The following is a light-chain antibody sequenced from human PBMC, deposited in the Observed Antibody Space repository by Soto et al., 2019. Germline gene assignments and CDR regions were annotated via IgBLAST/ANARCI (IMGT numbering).Light chain of an antibody. CDR3: QKYNSAPWT. CDR2: AAS. CDR1: QGIGHY. J-gene: IGKJ1*01. Sequence: IQMTHSQSSLSASVGDRVAINLRASQGIGHYLAWFQQKPARVPQPLIYAASTLQSGVPSRFSGSGSGTYFTLTINSLQPEDVATDYCQKYNSAPWTFGPGTKVDIK. V-gene: IGKV1-27*01.